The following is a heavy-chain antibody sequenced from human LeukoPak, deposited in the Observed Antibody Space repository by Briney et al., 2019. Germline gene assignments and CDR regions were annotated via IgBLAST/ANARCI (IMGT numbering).Heavy chain of an antibody. CDR1: GFTFSSYA. D-gene: IGHD6-13*01. V-gene: IGHV3-23*01. Sequence: GGSLRLSCAASGFTFSSYAMSWVRQAPGKGLEWVSAISGSGGSTYYADSVKGRFTISRDNAKNSLYLQMNSLRAEDTAVYYCASASQLAAAGPGVPDYWGQGTLVTVSS. CDR2: ISGSGGST. CDR3: ASASQLAAAGPGVPDY. J-gene: IGHJ4*02.